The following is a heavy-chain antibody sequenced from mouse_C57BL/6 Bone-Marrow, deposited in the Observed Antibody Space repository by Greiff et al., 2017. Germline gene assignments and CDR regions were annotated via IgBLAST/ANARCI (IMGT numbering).Heavy chain of an antibody. V-gene: IGHV1-69*01. CDR3: AREIYYYGSSPPWFAY. J-gene: IGHJ3*01. Sequence: VQLQQPGAELVMPGASVKLSCKASGYTFTSYWMHWVKQRPGQGLEWIGEIDPSDSYTTYNQKFKGKSTLTVDKSSSTAYMQLSSLTSEDSAVYYCAREIYYYGSSPPWFAYWGQGTLVTVSA. D-gene: IGHD1-1*01. CDR2: IDPSDSYT. CDR1: GYTFTSYW.